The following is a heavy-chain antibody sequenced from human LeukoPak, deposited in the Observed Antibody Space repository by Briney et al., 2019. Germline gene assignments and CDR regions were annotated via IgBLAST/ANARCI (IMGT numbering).Heavy chain of an antibody. Sequence: GGSLRLSCEASGFIFSSYWMNWVRQAPGKGLEWVASIKGVGSEKYYVDSAKGRFTISRNNAKNTLYLQMNSLRVEDTAVYYCARGYSVRGDYWGQGTLVTVSS. CDR2: IKGVGSEK. D-gene: IGHD2-21*01. CDR3: ARGYSVRGDY. CDR1: GFIFSSYW. V-gene: IGHV3-7*01. J-gene: IGHJ4*02.